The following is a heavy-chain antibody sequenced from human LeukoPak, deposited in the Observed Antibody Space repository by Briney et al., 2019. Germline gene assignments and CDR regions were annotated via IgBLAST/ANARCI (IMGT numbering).Heavy chain of an antibody. CDR2: ISSSSSYI. Sequence: PGGSLRLSCAASGFTFSSYSMNWVRQAPGKGLEWVSSISSSSSYIYYADSVKGRFTISRDNAKNSLYLQMNSLRAEDTAVYYCARDGFEDIVVVPAALSDYWGQGTLVTVSS. D-gene: IGHD2-2*01. V-gene: IGHV3-21*01. CDR1: GFTFSSYS. CDR3: ARDGFEDIVVVPAALSDY. J-gene: IGHJ4*02.